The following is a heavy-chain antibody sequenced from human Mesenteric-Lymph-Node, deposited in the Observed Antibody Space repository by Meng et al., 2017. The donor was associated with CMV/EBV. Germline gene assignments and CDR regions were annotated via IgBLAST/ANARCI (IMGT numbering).Heavy chain of an antibody. J-gene: IGHJ5*02. CDR3: AKGTSPGSSNWFDP. Sequence: ARGFPFSSYALGWVRQAPGKGLEWVSAMTGSGGSTYYADSVKGRFTISRDNSKNTLYLQMNSLRAEDTAVYYCAKGTSPGSSNWFDPWGQGALVTVSS. V-gene: IGHV3-23*01. D-gene: IGHD6-6*01. CDR1: GFPFSSYA. CDR2: MTGSGGST.